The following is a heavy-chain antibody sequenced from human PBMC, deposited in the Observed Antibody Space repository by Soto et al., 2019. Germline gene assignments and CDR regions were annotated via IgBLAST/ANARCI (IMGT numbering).Heavy chain of an antibody. J-gene: IGHJ6*02. CDR1: ASPISRGRYY. Sequence: SETLPRTCTLSASPISRGRYYGTWTHHHPGKGLEWIGYNYYSGITYYNPSLKSRVTISLDTSKNQFSLKLSSVTAADTAVYYCARGSSIAGLYYGMDVWGQGTTVT. D-gene: IGHD6-6*01. CDR2: NYYSGIT. CDR3: ARGSSIAGLYYGMDV. V-gene: IGHV4-31*03.